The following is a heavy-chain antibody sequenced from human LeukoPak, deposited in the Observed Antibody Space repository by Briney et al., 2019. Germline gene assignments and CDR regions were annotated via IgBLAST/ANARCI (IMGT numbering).Heavy chain of an antibody. D-gene: IGHD1-26*01. CDR3: AVLGATTSDY. CDR1: RFTLNTYA. V-gene: IGHV3-23*01. Sequence: PGGSLRLSCAASRFTLNTYAMSWVRQAPGKGLEWVSAISGSGGTTSYADSVKGRFTISRDNSKNTLYLQMNSLRAEDTAVYYCAVLGATTSDYWGQGTLVTVSS. CDR2: ISGSGGTT. J-gene: IGHJ4*02.